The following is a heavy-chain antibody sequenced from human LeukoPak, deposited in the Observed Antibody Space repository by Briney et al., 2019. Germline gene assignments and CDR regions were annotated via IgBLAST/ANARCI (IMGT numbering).Heavy chain of an antibody. CDR1: GFTFSESW. V-gene: IGHV3-7*03. CDR3: ARGKRYPDY. Sequence: GGSLRLSCVVSGFTFSESWMSWVRQAPGKGLGWVASLNLDGSDKYYVDSVKGRFTISRDNAKNSLYLQMDSLRVEDTAVYYCARGKRYPDYWGQGTLVTVSS. J-gene: IGHJ4*02. CDR2: LNLDGSDK. D-gene: IGHD1-1*01.